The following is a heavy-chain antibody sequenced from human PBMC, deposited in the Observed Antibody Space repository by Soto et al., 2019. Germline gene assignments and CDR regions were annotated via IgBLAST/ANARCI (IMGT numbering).Heavy chain of an antibody. CDR3: ARDSWSFDY. Sequence: QVQLAESGGGVVQPGRSLRLSCAASGFTFSSYAMHWVRQAPGKGLEWVTVISYDGSNKYYADSVKGRFTVSRDNSKNTLYLQMNSLRAEDAAEYYCARDSWSFDYWGQGTLVTVSS. D-gene: IGHD2-15*01. J-gene: IGHJ4*02. CDR2: ISYDGSNK. CDR1: GFTFSSYA. V-gene: IGHV3-30*01.